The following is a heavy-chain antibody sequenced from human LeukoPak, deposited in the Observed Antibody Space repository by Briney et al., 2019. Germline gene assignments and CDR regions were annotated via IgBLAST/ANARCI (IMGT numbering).Heavy chain of an antibody. J-gene: IGHJ5*02. Sequence: ASVKVPCKASGYNFINYAMHWVRQAPGQGLEWMGWINAAIGNTKYSQKFQDRVTITRDTSASTVYMELSGLRSEDTAVYYCARDLGAGGWFDPWGQGTLVTVSS. CDR3: ARDLGAGGWFDP. CDR2: INAAIGNT. D-gene: IGHD6-19*01. CDR1: GYNFINYA. V-gene: IGHV1-3*01.